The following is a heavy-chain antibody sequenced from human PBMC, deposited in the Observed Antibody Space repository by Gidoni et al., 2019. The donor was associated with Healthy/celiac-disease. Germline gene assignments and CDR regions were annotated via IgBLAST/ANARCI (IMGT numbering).Heavy chain of an antibody. CDR3: ARQLRQSLPKWELGSFDY. V-gene: IGHV5-51*01. D-gene: IGHD1-26*01. CDR2: IYPGDSDT. J-gene: IGHJ4*02. CDR1: GYRFTIYW. Sequence: EVQLVQSGAEVKKPGESLKISCKGSGYRFTIYWIGWVRQMPGKGLEWMGIIYPGDSDTRYSPSFQGQVTISADKSISTAYLQWSSLKASDTAMYYCARQLRQSLPKWELGSFDYWGQGTLVTVSS.